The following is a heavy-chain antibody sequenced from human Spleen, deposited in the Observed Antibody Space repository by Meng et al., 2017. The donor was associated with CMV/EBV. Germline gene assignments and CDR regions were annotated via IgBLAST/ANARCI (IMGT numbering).Heavy chain of an antibody. Sequence: FSFSSYGMSWVRQAPGKGLEWVANIKEDGSEKYYVDSVKGRFAISRDNAKNSLYLQMNSLRAEDTAVYFCASYCSSSSCYVLRTFDCWGQGTLVTVSS. D-gene: IGHD2-2*01. CDR1: FSFSSYG. CDR2: IKEDGSEK. CDR3: ASYCSSSSCYVLRTFDC. V-gene: IGHV3-7*01. J-gene: IGHJ4*02.